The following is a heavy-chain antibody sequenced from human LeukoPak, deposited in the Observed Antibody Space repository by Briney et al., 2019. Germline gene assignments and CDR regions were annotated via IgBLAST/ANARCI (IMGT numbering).Heavy chain of an antibody. V-gene: IGHV3-30*02. CDR1: GFTFSSYG. Sequence: GGSLRLSCAASGFTFSSYGMHWVRQTPGTGLEWVAFIRYDGSNKYYADSVKGRFTISRDNSKNTLYLQMNSLRAEDTAVYYCAKDYVLLWFGELSPHSYFDYWGQGTLVTVSS. D-gene: IGHD3-10*01. CDR2: IRYDGSNK. CDR3: AKDYVLLWFGELSPHSYFDY. J-gene: IGHJ4*02.